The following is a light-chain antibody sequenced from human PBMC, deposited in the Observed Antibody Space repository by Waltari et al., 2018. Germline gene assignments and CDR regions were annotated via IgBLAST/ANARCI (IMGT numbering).Light chain of an antibody. J-gene: IGLJ1*01. CDR1: NIGTYS. CDR3: HVWHPHVDPGV. Sequence: SYVVTQPPSVSVAPGETATITCGGDNIGTYSVHWYQQKAGQAPVLVIFYDRDRPSGIPYRFSGSNSGNMATLTISRVEAGDEARYYCHVWHPHVDPGVFGTGTEVTVL. V-gene: IGLV3-21*04. CDR2: YDR.